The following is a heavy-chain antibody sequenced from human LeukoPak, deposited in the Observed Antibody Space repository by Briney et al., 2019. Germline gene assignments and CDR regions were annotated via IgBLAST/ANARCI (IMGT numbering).Heavy chain of an antibody. CDR2: IKQDGSEK. CDR1: RFTFSSYW. V-gene: IGHV3-7*01. J-gene: IGHJ4*02. D-gene: IGHD5-12*01. Sequence: GESLRLSCAASRFTFSSYWMSWVRQAPGKGLEWVANIKQDGSEKYYVDSVKGRFTISRDNAKNSLYLQMNSLRAEDTAVYYCAREALYSGHWSFDYWGQGTLATVSS. CDR3: AREALYSGHWSFDY.